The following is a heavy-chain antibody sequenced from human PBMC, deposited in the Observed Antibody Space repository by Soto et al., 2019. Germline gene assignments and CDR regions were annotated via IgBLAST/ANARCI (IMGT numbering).Heavy chain of an antibody. CDR1: GGSINTYY. CDR2: AYTTGST. CDR3: ARDFNLSFDDFADMRWNFDP. V-gene: IGHV4-4*07. J-gene: IGHJ5*02. Sequence: QVQLQESGPGLVRPSETLSLTCTVTGGSINTYYWSWIRQSAGKGLEWIGRAYTTGSTNYNPSLKSRVTISVDTSRNQFSLSLRSVTAADTAVYYCARDFNLSFDDFADMRWNFDPWGQGTLVTVSS. D-gene: IGHD3-3*01.